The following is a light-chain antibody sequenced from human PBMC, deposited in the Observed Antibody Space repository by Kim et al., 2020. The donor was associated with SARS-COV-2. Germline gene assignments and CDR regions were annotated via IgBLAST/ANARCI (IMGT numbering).Light chain of an antibody. CDR1: QSVSSN. J-gene: IGKJ2*01. CDR2: GAS. Sequence: EIVLTQSPATLSVSPGERATLSCRASQSVSSNLAWYQQQPGQAPSLLIYGASTRATAIPARFSGSGSGTEFTLTISSLQAEDFAVYYCQQDDNVHTFGQGTKLEI. CDR3: QQDDNVHT. V-gene: IGKV3-15*01.